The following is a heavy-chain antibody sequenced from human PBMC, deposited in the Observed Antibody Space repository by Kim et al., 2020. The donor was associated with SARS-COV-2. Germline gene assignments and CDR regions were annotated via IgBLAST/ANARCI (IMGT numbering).Heavy chain of an antibody. V-gene: IGHV7-4-1*02. Sequence: ASVKVSCKASGYTLTTYNMNWVRQAPGQGLEWMGWINTNTGNPTYAQGFTGRFVFSLDTSVSTAYLQISSLKAEDTAVYYCATTQADYGGRNHFDYWGQGTLVTVSS. CDR1: GYTLTTYN. CDR2: INTNTGNP. J-gene: IGHJ4*02. D-gene: IGHD4-17*01. CDR3: ATTQADYGGRNHFDY.